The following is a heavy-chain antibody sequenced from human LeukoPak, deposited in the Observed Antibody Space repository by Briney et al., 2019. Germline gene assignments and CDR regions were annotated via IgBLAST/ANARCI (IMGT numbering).Heavy chain of an antibody. CDR1: EYSFTNFD. CDR3: ARGPQWRGDYYYMDV. CDR2: MNPNSGNK. V-gene: IGHV1-8*01. Sequence: ASVKVSCKASEYSFTNFDINWVPQAPGQRLEWMGWMNPNSGNKGYAQKFQGRVTMTMNTSLSTAYMELSSLRSEDRAVYYCARGPQWRGDYYYMDVWGRGTTVTVSS. J-gene: IGHJ6*03. D-gene: IGHD6-19*01.